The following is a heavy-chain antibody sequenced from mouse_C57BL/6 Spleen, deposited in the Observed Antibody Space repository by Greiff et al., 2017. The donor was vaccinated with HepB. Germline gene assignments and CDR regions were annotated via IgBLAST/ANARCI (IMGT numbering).Heavy chain of an antibody. V-gene: IGHV1-82*01. CDR1: GYAFSSSW. CDR3: ATYRAYAMDY. CDR2: IYPGDGDT. J-gene: IGHJ4*01. D-gene: IGHD3-1*01. Sequence: VQLQESGPELVKPGASVKISCKASGYAFSSSWMNWVKQRPGKGLEWIGRIYPGDGDTNYNGKFKGKATLTADKSSSTAYMQLSSLTSEDSAVYIGATYRAYAMDYWGQGTSVTVSS.